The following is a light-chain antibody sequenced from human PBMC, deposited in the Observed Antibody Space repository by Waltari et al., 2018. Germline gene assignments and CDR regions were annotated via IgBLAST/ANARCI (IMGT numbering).Light chain of an antibody. J-gene: IGLJ1*01. Sequence: QSALTQPASVSGSPGPSITISCTGTSRDVGAVNSVSWYQQYPGQPPKLLIYEVTSRPSGVSYRFSGSKSGNTASLTISGLQAEDEADYYCSSYMPSSGPYVFGGGTRVTVL. CDR2: EVT. CDR3: SSYMPSSGPYV. V-gene: IGLV2-14*01. CDR1: SRDVGAVNS.